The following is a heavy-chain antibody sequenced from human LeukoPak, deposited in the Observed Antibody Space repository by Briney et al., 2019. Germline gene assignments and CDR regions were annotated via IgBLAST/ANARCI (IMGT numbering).Heavy chain of an antibody. CDR3: ARHYCSASKCYYFDY. J-gene: IGHJ4*02. V-gene: IGHV4-59*08. CDR2: IFHTGHS. Sequence: KSSETLSLTCTVPGGSISTFYWSWLRQPPGKGLEWIGYIFHTGHSNHNPSLKGRVTISVDTSKNQFSLNLNSVTAADTAMYYCARHYCSASKCYYFDYWGQGTLVTVSS. CDR1: GGSISTFY. D-gene: IGHD2-15*01.